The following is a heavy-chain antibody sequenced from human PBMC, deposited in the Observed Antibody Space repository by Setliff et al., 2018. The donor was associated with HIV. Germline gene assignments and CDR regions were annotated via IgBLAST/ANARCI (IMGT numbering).Heavy chain of an antibody. D-gene: IGHD2-2*01. J-gene: IGHJ5*01. CDR2: IHHGGST. Sequence: LSLTCTVSGGSISSYYWTWIRQPPGKGLEWIGEIHHGGSTNYMPSLKNRVTISVDTSKNQFSLTLRSLTAADTAVYYCARGAYRFDSRGQGNLVTVSS. V-gene: IGHV4-34*01. CDR1: GGSISSYY. CDR3: ARGAYRFDS.